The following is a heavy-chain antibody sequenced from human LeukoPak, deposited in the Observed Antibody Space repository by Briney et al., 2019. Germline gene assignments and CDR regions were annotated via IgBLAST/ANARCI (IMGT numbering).Heavy chain of an antibody. CDR3: ARHEGVSGYYPLGY. Sequence: SETLSLTCTVSGGSISSNYWTWMRQPPGKGLEWIGYFYYSGITTYNPSLKSRVTISVDTSKNQFSLKLSSVTAADTAIYYCARHEGVSGYYPLGYWGRGTLVTVSS. D-gene: IGHD3-22*01. CDR1: GGSISSNY. CDR2: FYYSGIT. J-gene: IGHJ4*02. V-gene: IGHV4-59*08.